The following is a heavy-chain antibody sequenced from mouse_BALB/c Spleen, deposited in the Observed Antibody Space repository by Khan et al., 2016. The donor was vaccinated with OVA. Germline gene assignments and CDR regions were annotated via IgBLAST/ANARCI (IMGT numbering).Heavy chain of an antibody. CDR1: GYTFSSYW. J-gene: IGHJ3*01. D-gene: IGHD2-2*01. V-gene: IGHV1-9*01. CDR3: ARGGYGGFAY. CDR2: IFPGSVSN. Sequence: QVQLKQSGGDLMKPGASVKISCKATGYTFSSYWIEWVKQRPGNGLEWIGQIFPGSVSNTYNEKFKGKATFTADTSSTTAYMQLRSLTSEDSAVFYCARGGYGGFAYWGQGTLVTVSA.